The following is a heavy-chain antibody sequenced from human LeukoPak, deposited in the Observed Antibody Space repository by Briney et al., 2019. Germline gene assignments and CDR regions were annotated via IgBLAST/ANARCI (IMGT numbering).Heavy chain of an antibody. Sequence: GGPLRLSCAASGFTLSSSSMSWVRQAPGKGLEWVSAISGSGGSTYYADSVKGRFTISRDNSKNTLYLQMNSLRAEDTAVYYCAKDSAAYYDSSGYFGYWGQGTLVTVSS. D-gene: IGHD3-22*01. CDR1: GFTLSSSS. J-gene: IGHJ4*02. CDR3: AKDSAAYYDSSGYFGY. CDR2: ISGSGGST. V-gene: IGHV3-23*01.